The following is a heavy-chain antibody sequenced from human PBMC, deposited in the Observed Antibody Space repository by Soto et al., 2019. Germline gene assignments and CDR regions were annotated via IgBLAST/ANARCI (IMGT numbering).Heavy chain of an antibody. V-gene: IGHV4-30-4*01. Sequence: SETLSLTCTVSGGSISSGDYYWSWIRQPPGKGLEWIGYIYYSGSTYYNPSLKSRVTISVDTSKNQFSLKLSSVTAADTAVYYCARARRYCSGGSCYPLRFEFDPWGQGTLVTVS. CDR2: IYYSGST. CDR3: ARARRYCSGGSCYPLRFEFDP. CDR1: GGSISSGDYY. D-gene: IGHD2-15*01. J-gene: IGHJ5*02.